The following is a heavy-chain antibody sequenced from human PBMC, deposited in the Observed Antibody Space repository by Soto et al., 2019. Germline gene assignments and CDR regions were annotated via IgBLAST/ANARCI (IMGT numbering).Heavy chain of an antibody. CDR3: ARGEGGYYRPHYYGRDV. D-gene: IGHD3-22*01. Sequence: QVQLVQSGAEVKKPGSSVKVSCKASGGTFSSYAISWVRQARGQGLEWMGGIIPIFGTANYAQKFQGRVTITADESTSTAYMELSSLRSEDTAVYYCARGEGGYYRPHYYGRDVWGQGTTVTVSS. CDR1: GGTFSSYA. CDR2: IIPIFGTA. V-gene: IGHV1-69*01. J-gene: IGHJ6*02.